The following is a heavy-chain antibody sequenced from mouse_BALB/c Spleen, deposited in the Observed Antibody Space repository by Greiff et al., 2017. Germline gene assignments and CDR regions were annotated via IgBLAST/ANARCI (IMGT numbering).Heavy chain of an antibody. CDR3: ARITTVFDY. J-gene: IGHJ2*01. V-gene: IGHV3-6*02. CDR2: ISYDGSN. CDR1: GYSITSGYY. D-gene: IGHD1-1*01. Sequence: EVKLQESGPGLVKPSQSLSLTCSVTGYSITSGYYWNWIRQFPGNKLEWMGYISYDGSNNYNPSLKNRISITRDTSKNQFFLKLNSVTTEDTATYYCARITTVFDYWGQGTTLTVSS.